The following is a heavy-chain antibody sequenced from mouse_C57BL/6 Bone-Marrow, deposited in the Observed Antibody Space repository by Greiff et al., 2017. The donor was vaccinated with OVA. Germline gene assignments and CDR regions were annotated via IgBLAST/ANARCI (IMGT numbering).Heavy chain of an antibody. Sequence: VQLQQSGPGLVQPSQSLSITCTVSGFSLTSYGVHWVRQSPGKGLEWLGVIWSGGSTDYNAAFISRLSISKDNSKSQVFFKMNSLQADDTAIYYCARKDSFAYWGQGTLVTVSA. CDR1: GFSLTSYG. J-gene: IGHJ3*01. CDR3: ARKDSFAY. V-gene: IGHV2-2*01. CDR2: IWSGGST.